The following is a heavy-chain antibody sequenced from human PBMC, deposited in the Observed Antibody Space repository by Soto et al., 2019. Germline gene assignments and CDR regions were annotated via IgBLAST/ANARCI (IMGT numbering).Heavy chain of an antibody. D-gene: IGHD3-9*01. Sequence: SVKVSCKASGGTFSSYAISWVRQAPGQGLEWMGGIIPIFGTANYAQKFQGRVTITADESTSTAYMELSSLRSEDTAVYYCARAAREYYDILTGPNGAYGTDVWGQGTTVTVSS. CDR2: IIPIFGTA. V-gene: IGHV1-69*13. CDR3: ARAAREYYDILTGPNGAYGTDV. J-gene: IGHJ6*02. CDR1: GGTFSSYA.